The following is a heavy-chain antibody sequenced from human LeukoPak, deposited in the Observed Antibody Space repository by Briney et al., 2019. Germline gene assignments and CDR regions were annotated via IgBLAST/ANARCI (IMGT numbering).Heavy chain of an antibody. D-gene: IGHD3-16*02. CDR1: GGSVNSGNYY. J-gene: IGHJ4*02. CDR3: ARALRYVWGSYRPYYFDY. CDR2: IYYSGST. Sequence: SETLSLTCTVSGGSVNSGNYYWSWIRQPPGKGLEWIGYIYYSGSTNYNPSLKGRVTISVDTSKNQFSLKLSSVTAADTAVYYCARALRYVWGSYRPYYFDYWGQGTLVTVSS. V-gene: IGHV4-61*01.